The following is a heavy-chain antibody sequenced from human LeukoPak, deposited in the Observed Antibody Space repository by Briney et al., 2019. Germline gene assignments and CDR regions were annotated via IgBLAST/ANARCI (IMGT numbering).Heavy chain of an antibody. J-gene: IGHJ4*02. V-gene: IGHV3-30-3*01. CDR2: ISYDGINK. CDR3: ARDTWATADTQAALAYYFDY. Sequence: GGSLRLSCAASGFTFSSYGMHWVRQAPGKGMEWVAVISYDGINKYYADSVKGRFTISRDNSKNTLYLQMNSLRAEDTAVYYCARDTWATADTQAALAYYFDYWGQGTLVTVSS. D-gene: IGHD5-18*01. CDR1: GFTFSSYG.